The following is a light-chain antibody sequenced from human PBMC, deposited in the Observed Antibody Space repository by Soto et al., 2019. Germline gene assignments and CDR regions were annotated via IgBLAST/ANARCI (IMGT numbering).Light chain of an antibody. J-gene: IGLJ1*01. CDR1: SSDVGDYDY. CDR2: DVS. CDR3: CSYAGNYTFV. Sequence: QSVLTQPRSVSGSPGQSVTISCTGTSSDVGDYDYVSWYQQHPGGAPKVMIYDVSKRPSGVPGRFSGSKSGNTASLTISGLQAEDEADYFCCSYAGNYTFVFGTGTKVT. V-gene: IGLV2-11*01.